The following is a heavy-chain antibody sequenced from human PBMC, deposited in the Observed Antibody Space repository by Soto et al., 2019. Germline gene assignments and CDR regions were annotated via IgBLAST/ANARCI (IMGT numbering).Heavy chain of an antibody. D-gene: IGHD2-21*02. Sequence: QVQLVQSGAEVKKPGASVKVSCKASGYTFTSYAMHWVRQAPGQRLEWMGWINAGNGNTKYSQKFQGRVTITRDTSASTAYMELSSLRSEDTAVYYCASWAGQVRDWGGPFDYWGQGTLVTVSS. CDR2: INAGNGNT. CDR3: ASWAGQVRDWGGPFDY. J-gene: IGHJ4*02. V-gene: IGHV1-3*01. CDR1: GYTFTSYA.